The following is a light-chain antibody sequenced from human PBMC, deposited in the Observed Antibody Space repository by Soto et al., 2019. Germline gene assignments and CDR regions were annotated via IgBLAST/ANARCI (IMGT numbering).Light chain of an antibody. CDR3: QQSYSNPRT. CDR1: QSISSY. J-gene: IGKJ1*01. V-gene: IGKV1-39*01. Sequence: DIQLTPSPSSLSAPGGDTVTITCPASQSISSYLNWYQQKKGKAPKLLMYGASSLQSGVPSRFRGSRSGTDCTLPISSLQPEDFASYYCQQSYSNPRTFGQGTKVDIK. CDR2: GAS.